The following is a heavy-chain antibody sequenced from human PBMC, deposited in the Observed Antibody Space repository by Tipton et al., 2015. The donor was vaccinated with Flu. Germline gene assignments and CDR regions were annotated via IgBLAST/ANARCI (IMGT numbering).Heavy chain of an antibody. CDR3: ARRDCAGGICYSRVYDAFDI. CDR1: GYSISSGYY. V-gene: IGHV4-38-2*02. D-gene: IGHD2-8*02. Sequence: LRLSCTVSGYSISSGYYWGWIRQPPGKGLEWIGSIYHSGSTYYNPSLKSRVTISVDTSKNQFSLKLGSVTAGDTAVYYCARRDCAGGICYSRVYDAFDIWGQGTLVTVSS. J-gene: IGHJ3*02. CDR2: IYHSGST.